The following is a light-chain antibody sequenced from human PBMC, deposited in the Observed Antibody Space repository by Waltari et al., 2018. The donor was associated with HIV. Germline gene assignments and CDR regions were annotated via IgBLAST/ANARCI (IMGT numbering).Light chain of an antibody. Sequence: DIQMTQSPTSLSAYVGETIIISCRSSQGISKFLNGYHKKGDKSPNLLIIGSSNLHSGVPSRFSDSRSGTEFTLFIRSLQPEDFASYFYQQTYSVPWTFGQGTKIEI. CDR2: GSS. V-gene: IGKV1-39*01. CDR1: QGISKF. CDR3: QQTYSVPWT. J-gene: IGKJ1*01.